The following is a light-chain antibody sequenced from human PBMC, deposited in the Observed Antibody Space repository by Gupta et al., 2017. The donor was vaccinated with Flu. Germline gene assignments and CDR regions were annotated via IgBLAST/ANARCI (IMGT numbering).Light chain of an antibody. J-gene: IGKJ1*01. CDR1: QSLRYSDGKTY. CDR2: KVS. Sequence: DVVLTQSPLSLPVTLGQPASISCNSSQSLRYSDGKTYLNWFQQRPGQSPRRLIYKVSNRGAGVTDRFSGSGSGNDFTLEISRGEEEDIACYYCRQGNHWPPWTFGQGTRLEIK. V-gene: IGKV2-30*01. CDR3: RQGNHWPPWT.